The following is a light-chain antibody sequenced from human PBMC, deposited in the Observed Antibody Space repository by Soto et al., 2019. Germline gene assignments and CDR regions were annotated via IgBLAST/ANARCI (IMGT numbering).Light chain of an antibody. V-gene: IGKV1-39*01. Sequence: DIQMTQSPSSLSASVGDRVTITCRASQSISSYLNWYQQKPGKAPKLLIYAASSLQSGVPSRFSGSGSGTDFTLTISSLQPEDFATYYCQQSYSTPPYTFGQGTKVDMK. CDR2: AAS. CDR3: QQSYSTPPYT. J-gene: IGKJ2*01. CDR1: QSISSY.